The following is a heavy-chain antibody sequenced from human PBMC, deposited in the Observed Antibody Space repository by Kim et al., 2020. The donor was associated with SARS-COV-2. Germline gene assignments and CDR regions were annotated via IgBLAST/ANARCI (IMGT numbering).Heavy chain of an antibody. CDR3: ARLYYYGSGMLGAFDI. CDR1: GGSISSYY. CDR2: IYYSGST. V-gene: IGHV4-59*01. Sequence: SETLSLTCTVSGGSISSYYWSWIRQPPGKGLEWIGYIYYSGSTNYNPSLKSRVTISVDTSKNQFSLQLSSVTAADTAVYYCARLYYYGSGMLGAFDIWGQGTMVTVSS. J-gene: IGHJ3*02. D-gene: IGHD3-10*01.